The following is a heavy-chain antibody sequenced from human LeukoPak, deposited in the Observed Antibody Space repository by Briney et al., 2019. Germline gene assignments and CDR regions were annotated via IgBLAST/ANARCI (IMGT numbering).Heavy chain of an antibody. CDR3: ARVPYSSSSSFDP. CDR2: IYPGESDT. V-gene: IGHV5-51*01. J-gene: IGHJ5*02. Sequence: GGALESSFKVSGYGFTSYWIGWGRPGSGKGGGWRGRIYPGESDTRYSPSFQGQVNISADKSISTAYLQWSSLKASDTAMYYCARVPYSSSSSFDPWGQGTLVTVSS. CDR1: GYGFTSYW. D-gene: IGHD6-13*01.